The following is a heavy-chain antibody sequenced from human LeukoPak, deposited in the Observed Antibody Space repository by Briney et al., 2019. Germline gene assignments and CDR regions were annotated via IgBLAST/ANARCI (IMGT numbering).Heavy chain of an antibody. CDR3: AKGGSSSTRRYFDY. D-gene: IGHD1-26*01. V-gene: IGHV3-23*01. CDR1: GFTFSSYA. J-gene: IGHJ4*02. Sequence: GGSLRLPCAASGFTFSSYAMTWVRQAPGKGLEWVSAITSGGGTYYADSVKGRFTISRDNSKNTLYLQMNSLRAEDTAVYYCAKGGSSSTRRYFDYWGQGTLVTVSS. CDR2: ITSGGGT.